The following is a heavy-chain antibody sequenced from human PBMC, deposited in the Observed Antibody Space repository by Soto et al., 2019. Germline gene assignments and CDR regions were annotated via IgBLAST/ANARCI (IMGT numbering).Heavy chain of an antibody. J-gene: IGHJ4*02. Sequence: GGSLRLSCAASGFTFSSYSMNWVRQAPGKGLEWVSSISSSSYIYYADSVKGRFTISRDNAKNSLYLQMNSLRAEDTAVYYCARDLSGELLRLYYFDYWGQGT. CDR2: ISSSSYI. CDR1: GFTFSSYS. CDR3: ARDLSGELLRLYYFDY. D-gene: IGHD1-26*01. V-gene: IGHV3-21*01.